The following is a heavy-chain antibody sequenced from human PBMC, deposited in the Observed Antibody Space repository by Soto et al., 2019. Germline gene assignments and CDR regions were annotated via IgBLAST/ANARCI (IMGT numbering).Heavy chain of an antibody. J-gene: IGHJ4*02. CDR1: GFTFSSYA. CDR2: ISGSGGST. Sequence: GGSLRLSCAASGFTFSSYAMSWVRQAPGKGLEWVSAISGSGGSTYYADSVKGRFTISRDNSKNTLYLQMNSLRAEDTAVYYCAKVVAVAGQSRNHAIDYWGQGTLVTVSS. V-gene: IGHV3-23*01. CDR3: AKVVAVAGQSRNHAIDY. D-gene: IGHD6-19*01.